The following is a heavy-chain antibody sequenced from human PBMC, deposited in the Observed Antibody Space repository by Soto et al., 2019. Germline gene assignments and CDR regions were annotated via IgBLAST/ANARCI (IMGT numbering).Heavy chain of an antibody. CDR3: ARDLSGYDSGAFDY. CDR1: GGTFSSYA. V-gene: IGHV1-69*06. D-gene: IGHD5-12*01. CDR2: IIPSFGTA. Sequence: QVQLVQSGAEVKKPGSSVKVSCKASGGTFSSYAISWVRQAPGQGLEWRAGIIPSFGTANYAQKFQGRVTITAAKSTSTAYMELSSLRSEDTAVYYCARDLSGYDSGAFDYWGQGTLVTVSS. J-gene: IGHJ4*02.